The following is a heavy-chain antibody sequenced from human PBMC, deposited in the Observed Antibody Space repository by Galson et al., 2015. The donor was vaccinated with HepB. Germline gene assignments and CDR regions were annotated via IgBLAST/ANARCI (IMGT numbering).Heavy chain of an antibody. D-gene: IGHD2-21*02. CDR3: TTDYLPTGGDCSPWFDP. J-gene: IGHJ5*02. Sequence: SLRLSCAASGFPFNYAWMNWVRQAPGKGLEWVGRIKSKTNGGTIDYAAPVKGRFTISRDDSKNTLNLQMNSLNTEGTAVYYCTTDYLPTGGDCSPWFDPWGQGTLVTVSS. CDR1: GFPFNYAW. V-gene: IGHV3-15*07. CDR2: IKSKTNGGTI.